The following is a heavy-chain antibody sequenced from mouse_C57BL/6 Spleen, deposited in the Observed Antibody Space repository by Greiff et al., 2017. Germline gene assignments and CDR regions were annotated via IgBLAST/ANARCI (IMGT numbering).Heavy chain of an antibody. J-gene: IGHJ2*01. CDR3: ARSGTGY. CDR1: GYSFTSYY. CDR2: IYPGSGNT. Sequence: VQLQESGPELVKPGASVKISCTASGYSFTSYYIHWVKQRPGQGLEWIGWIYPGSGNTKYNEKFKGQATLTADTSSSTAYMQLSSLTSEDSAVYYCARSGTGYWGQGTTLTVSS. V-gene: IGHV1-66*01.